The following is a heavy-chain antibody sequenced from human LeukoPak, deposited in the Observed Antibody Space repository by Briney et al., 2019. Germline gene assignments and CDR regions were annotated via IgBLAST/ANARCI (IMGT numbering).Heavy chain of an antibody. V-gene: IGHV3-30-3*01. D-gene: IGHD3-10*01. CDR3: ARDFGNYGMDV. J-gene: IGHJ6*02. CDR2: ISYDGSTE. CDR1: GFTFSSYT. Sequence: PGGSLRLSCAASGFTFSSYTMHWVRQAPGKGLEWVAVISYDGSTEYYADSVKGRFTISRDNSKNTLYVQMNSLRAEDTAVYYCARDFGNYGMDVWGQGTTVTVSS.